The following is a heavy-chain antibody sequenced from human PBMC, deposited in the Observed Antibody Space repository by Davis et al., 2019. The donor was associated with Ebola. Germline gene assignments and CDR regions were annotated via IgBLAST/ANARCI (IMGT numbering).Heavy chain of an antibody. D-gene: IGHD2-2*01. J-gene: IGHJ6*02. Sequence: PGGSLRLSCAASGFTFSSYSMNWVRQAPGKGLEWVSAISGSGGSTYYADSVKGRFTISRDNSKNTLYLQMNSLRAEDTAVYYCAKDGPPVVVPAAIYYYYGMDVWGQGTTVTVSS. CDR2: ISGSGGST. CDR1: GFTFSSYS. V-gene: IGHV3-23*01. CDR3: AKDGPPVVVPAAIYYYYGMDV.